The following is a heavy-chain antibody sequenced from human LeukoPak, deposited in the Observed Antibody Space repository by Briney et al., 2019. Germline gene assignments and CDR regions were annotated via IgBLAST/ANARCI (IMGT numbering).Heavy chain of an antibody. CDR1: GGSISPYY. J-gene: IGHJ4*02. CDR2: IYHSGST. D-gene: IGHD3-10*01. CDR3: ARVTLGFGAGFDY. V-gene: IGHV4-59*01. Sequence: SETLSLTCTVSGGSISPYYWSWNRQPPGKGLECVGYIYHSGSTNYNPSLKSRLTISVDTSKNQFSLKLSSVTAADTAVYYCARVTLGFGAGFDYWGQGTLVTVSS.